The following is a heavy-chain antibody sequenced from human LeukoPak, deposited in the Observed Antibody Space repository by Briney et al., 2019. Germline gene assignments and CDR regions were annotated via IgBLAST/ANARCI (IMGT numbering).Heavy chain of an antibody. Sequence: GGSLRLSCAASGFTFSSYSMNWVRQAPGKGLEWVSYISSSGSTIYYADSVKGRFTISRDNAKNSLYLQMNSLRAEDTAVYYCAKDQIAARSPYYFDYWGQGTLVTVSS. CDR3: AKDQIAARSPYYFDY. V-gene: IGHV3-48*04. CDR2: ISSSGSTI. J-gene: IGHJ4*02. D-gene: IGHD6-6*01. CDR1: GFTFSSYS.